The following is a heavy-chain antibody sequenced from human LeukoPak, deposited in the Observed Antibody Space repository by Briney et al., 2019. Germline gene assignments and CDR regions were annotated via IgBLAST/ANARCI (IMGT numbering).Heavy chain of an antibody. CDR3: ARVKDPNYYYYYMDV. V-gene: IGHV4-38-2*02. CDR1: GYPISSGYY. J-gene: IGHJ6*03. D-gene: IGHD2-15*01. CDR2: MHHSGNT. Sequence: SETLSLTCSVSGYPISSGYYWGWIRQPPGKGLEWIGNMHHSGNTDNNPSLKSRVTISVDTSKNQFSLKLKSVTAADTAVYYCARVKDPNYYYYYMDVWGKGTTVTVSS.